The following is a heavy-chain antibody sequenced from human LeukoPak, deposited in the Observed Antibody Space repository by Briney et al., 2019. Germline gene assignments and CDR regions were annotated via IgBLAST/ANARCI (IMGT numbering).Heavy chain of an antibody. V-gene: IGHV3-48*03. D-gene: IGHD3-3*01. CDR1: GFTFSSYE. J-gene: IGHJ4*02. Sequence: PGGSLRLSCAASGFTFSSYEMNWVRQAPGKGLEWVSYISSSGSTIYYADSVKGRFTISRDNAKNSLYLQMNSLRAEDTAVYYCAGRRLGDFWSGPIGFDYWGQGTLVTVSS. CDR2: ISSSGSTI. CDR3: AGRRLGDFWSGPIGFDY.